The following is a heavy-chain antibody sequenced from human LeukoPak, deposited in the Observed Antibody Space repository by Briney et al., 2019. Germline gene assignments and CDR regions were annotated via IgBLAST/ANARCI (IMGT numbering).Heavy chain of an antibody. J-gene: IGHJ6*03. D-gene: IGHD1-14*01. CDR3: ARGVGLAYNYYYMDV. CDR1: GFTFSSYE. CDR2: IHSSSNTI. V-gene: IGHV3-48*03. Sequence: GGSLRLSCAASGFTFSSYEMNWVRQAPEKGLEWISYIHSSSNTIHYADSVRGRFTISRDHAKSSLYLQMNSLRAEDTAVYYCARGVGLAYNYYYMDVWGKGTTVTISS.